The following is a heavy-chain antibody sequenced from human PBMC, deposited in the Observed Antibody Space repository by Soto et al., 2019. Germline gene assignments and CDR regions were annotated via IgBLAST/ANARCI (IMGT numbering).Heavy chain of an antibody. CDR3: AKSQQLPHY. J-gene: IGHJ4*02. CDR1: GFTFSSNG. V-gene: IGHV3-30*18. D-gene: IGHD6-13*01. Sequence: PGGSLRLSCAASGFTFSSNGMHWVRQAPGEGLEWVAVISYDGSNKYYADSVKGRFTISRDNSKNTLYLQMNSLRAEDTAVYYWAKSQQLPHYWGQGTLVTVS. CDR2: ISYDGSNK.